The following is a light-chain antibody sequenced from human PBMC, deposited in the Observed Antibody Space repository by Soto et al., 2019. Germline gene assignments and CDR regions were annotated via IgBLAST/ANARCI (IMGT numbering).Light chain of an antibody. CDR1: SSNIGAGYD. Sequence: QPVLTQPPSVSGAPGQRVTISCTGSSSNIGAGYDVHGYQQLPGTAPKLLIYGNSNRPSGVPDRFSGSKSGTSASLAITGLQAEDEADYYCQSYASSLSGYVFGTGTKLTVL. CDR3: QSYASSLSGYV. V-gene: IGLV1-40*01. CDR2: GNS. J-gene: IGLJ1*01.